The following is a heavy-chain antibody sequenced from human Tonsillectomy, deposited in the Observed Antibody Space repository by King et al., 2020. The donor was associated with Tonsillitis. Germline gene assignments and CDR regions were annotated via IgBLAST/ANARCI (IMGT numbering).Heavy chain of an antibody. Sequence: VQLVESGGGVVQPGRSLRLSCAASGFTFRNYAMHWVRQAPGKGLEWVAIISYDGTNKFYPDSVKGRFTTSRDSSKDTLYLQMNSLRAEDTAVYYCARDRGSWVLDIDDWGQGTLVTVSS. CDR3: ARDRGSWVLDIDD. CDR1: GFTFRNYA. V-gene: IGHV3-30*04. CDR2: ISYDGTNK. J-gene: IGHJ4*02. D-gene: IGHD1-26*01.